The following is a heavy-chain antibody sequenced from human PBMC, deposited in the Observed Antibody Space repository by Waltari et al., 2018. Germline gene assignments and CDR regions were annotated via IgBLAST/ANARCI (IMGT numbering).Heavy chain of an antibody. CDR2: IWYDGSNK. CDR1: GFTFSSYG. CDR3: ARGEIVVVVAATEYFDY. V-gene: IGHV3-33*01. Sequence: QVQLVESGGGVVQPGRSLRLSCAASGFTFSSYGMHWVRQAPGKGLEWVAVIWYDGSNKYYADSVKGRFTISRDNSKNTLYLQMNSLRAEDTAVYYCARGEIVVVVAATEYFDYWGQGTLVIVSS. D-gene: IGHD2-15*01. J-gene: IGHJ4*02.